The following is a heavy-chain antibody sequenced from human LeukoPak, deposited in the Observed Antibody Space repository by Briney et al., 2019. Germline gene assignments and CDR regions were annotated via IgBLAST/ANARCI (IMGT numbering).Heavy chain of an antibody. V-gene: IGHV3-30*04. D-gene: IGHD3-10*01. CDR2: ISNDGSGG. Sequence: GGSLRLSCAASGFTFSSYAMHWVRQAPGKGLEWVALISNDGSGGNYAYSVKGRFTISRDNSKNTLYLQMNSLRAEDTAVYYCAKISRGEFRNAFDIWGQGTMVTVSS. CDR3: AKISRGEFRNAFDI. J-gene: IGHJ3*02. CDR1: GFTFSSYA.